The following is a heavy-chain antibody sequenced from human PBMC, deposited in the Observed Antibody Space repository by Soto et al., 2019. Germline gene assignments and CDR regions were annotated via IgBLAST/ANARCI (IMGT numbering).Heavy chain of an antibody. CDR2: ISGSGGST. CDR3: AKDPGLYSSGWYDWFDP. Sequence: GGSLRLSCAASGFTFSSYAMSWVRQAPGKGLEWVSAISGSGGSTYYADSVKGRFTISRDNSKNTLYLQMNSLRAEDTAVYYCAKDPGLYSSGWYDWFDPWGQGTLVTVSS. D-gene: IGHD6-19*01. CDR1: GFTFSSYA. J-gene: IGHJ5*02. V-gene: IGHV3-23*01.